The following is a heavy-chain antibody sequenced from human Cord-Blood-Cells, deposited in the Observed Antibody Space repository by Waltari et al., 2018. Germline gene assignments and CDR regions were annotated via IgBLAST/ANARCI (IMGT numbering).Heavy chain of an antibody. CDR3: ATAEKHCWSAPDECDGFEI. CDR1: GYAVPELS. J-gene: IGHJ3*02. CDR2: CDCEDGET. V-gene: IGHV1-24*01. Sequence: PRVPSAAPVKEPAASVNFSFDHEGYAVPELSMLSVRPAPTKGIEWMRRCDCEDGETRYAPKLRGRGSMTEETTTDTGYIELSSRGSEDTAVYYCATAEKHCWSAPDECDGFEIWGQGTMVTVSS. D-gene: IGHD3-3*02.